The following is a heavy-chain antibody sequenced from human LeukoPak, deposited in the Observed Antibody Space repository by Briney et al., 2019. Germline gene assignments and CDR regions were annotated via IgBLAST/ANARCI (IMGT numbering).Heavy chain of an antibody. CDR3: ASTTVTTKPNYYYYMDV. CDR2: IIPIFGTA. D-gene: IGHD4-17*01. Sequence: ASVKVSCKASGGTFSSYAISWVRQAPGQGLEWKGGIIPIFGTANYAQKFQGRVTITADKSTSTAYMELSSLRSEDTAVYYCASTTVTTKPNYYYYMDVWGKGTTVTVSS. V-gene: IGHV1-69*06. CDR1: GGTFSSYA. J-gene: IGHJ6*03.